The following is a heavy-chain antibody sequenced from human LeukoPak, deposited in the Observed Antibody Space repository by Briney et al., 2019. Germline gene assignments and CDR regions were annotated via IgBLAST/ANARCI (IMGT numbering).Heavy chain of an antibody. CDR2: ISSSSSYI. CDR1: GFTFSSYG. Sequence: GGSLRLSCAASGFTFSSYGMHWVRQAPGKGLEWVSSISSSSSYIYYADSVKGRFTISRDNAKNSLYLQMNSLRAEDTAVYYCARFLGKYYYYYMDVWGKGTTVTVSS. V-gene: IGHV3-21*01. D-gene: IGHD7-27*01. CDR3: ARFLGKYYYYYMDV. J-gene: IGHJ6*03.